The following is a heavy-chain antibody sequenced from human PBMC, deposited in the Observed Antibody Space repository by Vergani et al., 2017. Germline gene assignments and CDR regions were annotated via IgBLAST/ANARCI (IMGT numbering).Heavy chain of an antibody. CDR3: ARDLYSYGMYYYGMDV. Sequence: EVQLVESGGGLVQPGGSLRLSCAASGFTFSSYWMSWVRQAPGKGLEWVANIKQDGSEKYYVDAVKGRFPISRAKAKNSLYLQINSLRAEDTAVYYCARDLYSYGMYYYGMDVWGQGTTVTVSS. CDR1: GFTFSSYW. J-gene: IGHJ6*02. V-gene: IGHV3-7*01. D-gene: IGHD5-18*01. CDR2: IKQDGSEK.